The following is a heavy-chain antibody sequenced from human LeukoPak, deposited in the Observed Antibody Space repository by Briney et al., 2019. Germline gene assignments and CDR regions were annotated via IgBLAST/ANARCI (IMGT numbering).Heavy chain of an antibody. J-gene: IGHJ4*02. D-gene: IGHD6-19*01. CDR3: ARGQWLVRYYFDY. Sequence: ASVKVSCKASGYTFTGYYMHWVRQAPGQGLEWMGWINPNSGGTNYAQKFQGWVTMTRDTSISTAYMELSRLRSDDTAMYYCARGQWLVRYYFDYWGQGTLVTVSS. CDR1: GYTFTGYY. CDR2: INPNSGGT. V-gene: IGHV1-2*04.